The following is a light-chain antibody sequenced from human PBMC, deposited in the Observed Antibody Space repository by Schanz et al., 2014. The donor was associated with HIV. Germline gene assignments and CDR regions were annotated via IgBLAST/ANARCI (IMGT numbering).Light chain of an antibody. CDR1: QSVSSY. J-gene: IGKJ4*01. CDR2: ATS. Sequence: EIVLTQSPATLSLSPGERATLSCRASQSVSSYLAWYQQKRDQPPRLVIYATSTRAAGIPDRFSGTGSGTDFTLTISSLEPEDFAVYYCQQYHSSRGTFGGGTKVELK. CDR3: QQYHSSRGT. V-gene: IGKV3-20*01.